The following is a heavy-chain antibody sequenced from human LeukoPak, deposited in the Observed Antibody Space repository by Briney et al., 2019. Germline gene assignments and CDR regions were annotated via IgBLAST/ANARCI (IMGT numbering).Heavy chain of an antibody. CDR1: GYTFTSYA. J-gene: IGHJ5*02. D-gene: IGHD2-15*01. V-gene: IGHV1-3*03. Sequence: APVKVSCKASGYTFTSYAIHWVRQAPGQRLEWMGWINAGNGNTKYSQEFQGRVTITRDTSASTAYMELSSLRSEDMAVYYCARGDCSGGSCYTSWGQGTLVTVSS. CDR2: INAGNGNT. CDR3: ARGDCSGGSCYTS.